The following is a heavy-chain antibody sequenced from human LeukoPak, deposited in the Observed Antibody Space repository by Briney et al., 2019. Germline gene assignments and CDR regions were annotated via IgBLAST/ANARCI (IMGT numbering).Heavy chain of an antibody. CDR2: IYSGGST. D-gene: IGHD2-21*01. Sequence: GSLRLSCAASGFTVSTNYMSWVRQAPGKGLEWVSVIYSGGSTYYADSVKGRLTISRDNSKNTVYLQMNSLRAEDTAVYYCARDHNCGGDCYSGMDVWGKGITVTVSS. CDR3: ARDHNCGGDCYSGMDV. CDR1: GFTVSTNY. V-gene: IGHV3-53*01. J-gene: IGHJ6*04.